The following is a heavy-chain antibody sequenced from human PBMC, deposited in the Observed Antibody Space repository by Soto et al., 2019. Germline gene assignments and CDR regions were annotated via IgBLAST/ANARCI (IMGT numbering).Heavy chain of an antibody. V-gene: IGHV1-46*01. J-gene: IGHJ4*02. CDR3: ARSAGRVPEFDY. CDR2: INPSGGST. CDR1: GYTFTSYY. Sequence: QVQLVQSGAEVKKPGASVKVSCKASGYTFTSYYMHWVRQAPGQGLEWMGIINPSGGSTSYAQKFQGRVTMTRDTSTSTVYMELSSLRSEDMAVYYCARSAGRVPEFDYWGQGTLVTVSS. D-gene: IGHD2-15*01.